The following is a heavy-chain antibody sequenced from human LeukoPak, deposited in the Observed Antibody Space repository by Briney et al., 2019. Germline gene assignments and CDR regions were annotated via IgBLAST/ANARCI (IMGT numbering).Heavy chain of an antibody. CDR1: GYTFTVYY. V-gene: IGHV1-2*02. J-gene: IGHJ3*02. Sequence: ASVKVSCKASGYTFTVYYMHWVRQAPGQGLEWMGWINPNSGGTNYAQNFQGRVTMTRDTSISTAYMELSRLRSDDTAVCYCARDGNWGSLRGAFDIWGQGTMVTVSS. CDR3: ARDGNWGSLRGAFDI. D-gene: IGHD7-27*01. CDR2: INPNSGGT.